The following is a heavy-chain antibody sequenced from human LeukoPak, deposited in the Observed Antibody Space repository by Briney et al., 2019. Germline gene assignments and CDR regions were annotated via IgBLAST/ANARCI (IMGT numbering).Heavy chain of an antibody. Sequence: GGSLRLSCEASGFSFSNYWMSWVRQAPGKGLEWVANIQQHGSETYYVDSVKGRFTISRDNAKNSLYLQMNSLRAEDTALYYCAKGRANSRVAGIDYWGQGTLVTVSS. CDR2: IQQHGSET. CDR1: GFSFSNYW. CDR3: AKGRANSRVAGIDY. D-gene: IGHD6-19*01. V-gene: IGHV3-7*03. J-gene: IGHJ4*02.